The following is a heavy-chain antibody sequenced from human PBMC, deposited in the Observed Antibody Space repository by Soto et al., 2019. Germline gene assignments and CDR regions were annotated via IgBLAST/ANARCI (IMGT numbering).Heavy chain of an antibody. CDR3: ARHPVPSPTYYDFWSGYYIRGAYGMDV. V-gene: IGHV4-39*01. CDR1: GGSISSSSYY. D-gene: IGHD3-3*01. Sequence: PSETISLTCTFSGGSISSSSYYWGWIRQPPGKGLEWIGSIYYSGSTYYNPSLKSRVTISVDTSKNQFSLKLSSVTAADTAVYYCARHPVPSPTYYDFWSGYYIRGAYGMDVWGQGTTVTVSS. CDR2: IYYSGST. J-gene: IGHJ6*02.